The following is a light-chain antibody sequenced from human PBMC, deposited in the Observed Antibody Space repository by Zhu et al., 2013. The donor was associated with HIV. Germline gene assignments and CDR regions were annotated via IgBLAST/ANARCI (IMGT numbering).Light chain of an antibody. CDR1: SSDVGGYKY. CDR2: EVS. V-gene: IGLV2-14*01. Sequence: QSALTQPASVSGSPGQSITISCTGTSSDVGGYKYVSWYQQHPGKAPKLMIYEVSNRPSGVSNRFSGAKSGNTASLTISGLQTDDEAEYFCSSYTRNRTYVFGSGTKVTVL. J-gene: IGLJ1*01. CDR3: SSYTRNRTYV.